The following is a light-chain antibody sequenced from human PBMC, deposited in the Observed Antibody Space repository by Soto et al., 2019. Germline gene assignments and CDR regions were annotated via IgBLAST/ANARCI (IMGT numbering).Light chain of an antibody. CDR3: QQRRNWPRT. V-gene: IGKV3-11*01. J-gene: IGKJ1*01. Sequence: EIVLTQSPATLSLSPGERATLSCRASQSVSSYLAWYQQKPGQAPRLLIYDASNRATGVPARFSGSGSGTDFTLTISSLEPEDFPVYYCQQRRNWPRTFGQGTK. CDR1: QSVSSY. CDR2: DAS.